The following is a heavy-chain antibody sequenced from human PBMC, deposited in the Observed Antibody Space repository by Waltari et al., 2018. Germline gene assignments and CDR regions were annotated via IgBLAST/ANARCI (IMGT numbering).Heavy chain of an antibody. V-gene: IGHV1-3*01. J-gene: IGHJ3*02. CDR2: INAGKGNT. D-gene: IGHD3-10*01. CDR1: GYTFTSYA. Sequence: QVQLVQSGAEVKKPGASVKVSCKASGYTFTSYAMHWVRQAPGQRLEWMGWINAGKGNTKESQKFQGRVTITRDTSASTAYMELSSLRSEDTAVYYCARDILLWFGEYDAFDIWGQGTMVTVSS. CDR3: ARDILLWFGEYDAFDI.